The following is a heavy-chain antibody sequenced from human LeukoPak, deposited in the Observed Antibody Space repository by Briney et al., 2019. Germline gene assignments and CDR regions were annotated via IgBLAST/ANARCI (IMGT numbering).Heavy chain of an antibody. V-gene: IGHV1-69*04. CDR2: IIPIFGIT. CDR1: GGTLSSYG. CDR3: ARDRGHCVIGACLETFDY. D-gene: IGHD2-21*01. Sequence: SVKASCKASGGTLSSYGINWVRQAPGQGLEWMGRIIPIFGITNYAQRSQGRVTITADKSTSTAYMELSSLGSEDTAVYYCARDRGHCVIGACLETFDYWGQGTLVTVSS. J-gene: IGHJ4*02.